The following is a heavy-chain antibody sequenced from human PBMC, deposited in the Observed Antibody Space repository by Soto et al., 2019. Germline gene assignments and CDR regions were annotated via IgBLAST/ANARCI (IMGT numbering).Heavy chain of an antibody. CDR3: ARASKSGYDYYYVLDA. J-gene: IGHJ6*02. CDR1: GGTFSTYA. Sequence: QVQLVQSGAEVKKPGSSVKVSCKASGGTFSTYAISWVRQAPGQGLEWMGGIIPIVGAPNYAQKFQGRVTIASDKSTSTAYMELSSLNSDDTAVFYCARASKSGYDYYYVLDAWGQGTTVTVSS. CDR2: IIPIVGAP. V-gene: IGHV1-69*06. D-gene: IGHD5-12*01.